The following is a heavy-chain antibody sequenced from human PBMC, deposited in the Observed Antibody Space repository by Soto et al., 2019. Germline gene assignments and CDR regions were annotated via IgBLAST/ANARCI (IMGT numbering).Heavy chain of an antibody. CDR2: IYYSGST. CDR1: GGSISTYY. D-gene: IGHD6-25*01. Sequence: SETLSLTCTVSGGSISTYYWSWIRQPPGKGLEWIGYIYYSGSTNYNPSLKSRVTISVDTSKNQFSLKLSSVTAADTAVYYCARPHGGSSGWDNWFDPWGQGTLVTVSS. V-gene: IGHV4-59*01. J-gene: IGHJ5*02. CDR3: ARPHGGSSGWDNWFDP.